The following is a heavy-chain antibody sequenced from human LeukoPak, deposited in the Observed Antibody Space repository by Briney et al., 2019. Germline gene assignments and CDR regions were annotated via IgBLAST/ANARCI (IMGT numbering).Heavy chain of an antibody. CDR2: INPSGGST. V-gene: IGHV1-46*01. Sequence: ASVKVSCKASGYTFTSYYMHWVRQAPGQGLEWMGIINPSGGSTSYAQKFQDRVTMTRDTSTSTVYMELSSLRSEDTAVYYCARDLLPNYDSSGNYSPFDYWGQGTLVTVSS. CDR3: ARDLLPNYDSSGNYSPFDY. D-gene: IGHD3-22*01. J-gene: IGHJ4*02. CDR1: GYTFTSYY.